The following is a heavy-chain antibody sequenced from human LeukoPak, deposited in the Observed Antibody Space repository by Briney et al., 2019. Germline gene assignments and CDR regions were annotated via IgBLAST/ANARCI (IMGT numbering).Heavy chain of an antibody. J-gene: IGHJ4*02. Sequence: ASVKVSCKASGYTFTSYGISWVRQAPGQGLEWMGWISAYNGNTNYAQKLQGRVTMTTDTSTSTVYMELRSLRSDDTAVYYCARDRIFITGTTEPWFYWGQGTLVTVSS. D-gene: IGHD1-7*01. CDR3: ARDRIFITGTTEPWFY. CDR1: GYTFTSYG. CDR2: ISAYNGNT. V-gene: IGHV1-18*01.